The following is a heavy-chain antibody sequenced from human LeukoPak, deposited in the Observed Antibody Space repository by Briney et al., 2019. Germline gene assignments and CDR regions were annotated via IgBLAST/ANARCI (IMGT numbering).Heavy chain of an antibody. D-gene: IGHD2-15*01. V-gene: IGHV3-23*01. Sequence: GGSLRLSCAASGFTFTSYAMSWVRQAPGKGLEWVSTISGSGGSTYYAHSVKGRFTISRDNSKNTLCLQMNSLRAEDTAVYYCAKDGRCSGGSCYSSTDYWGQGTLVTVSS. CDR1: GFTFTSYA. J-gene: IGHJ4*02. CDR3: AKDGRCSGGSCYSSTDY. CDR2: ISGSGGST.